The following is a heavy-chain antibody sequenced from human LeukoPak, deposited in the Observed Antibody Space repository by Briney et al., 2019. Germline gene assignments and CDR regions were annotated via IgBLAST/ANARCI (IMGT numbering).Heavy chain of an antibody. CDR3: ARDHRSIAVAGDDAFDI. J-gene: IGHJ3*02. V-gene: IGHV3-21*01. CDR2: ISSSSSYI. Sequence: GGSLRLSCAASGFTFSSYSMNWVRQAPGKGLEWVSSISSSSSYIYYADSVKGRFTISRDNAKNSLYLQMNSLRAEDTAVHYCARDHRSIAVAGDDAFDIWGQGTMVTVSS. CDR1: GFTFSSYS. D-gene: IGHD6-19*01.